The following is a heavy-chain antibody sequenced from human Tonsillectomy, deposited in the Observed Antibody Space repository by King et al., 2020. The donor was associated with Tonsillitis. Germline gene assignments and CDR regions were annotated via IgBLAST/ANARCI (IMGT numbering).Heavy chain of an antibody. CDR2: ISSSSSYI. D-gene: IGHD3-22*01. Sequence: VQLVESGGGLVKPGGSLRLSCAASGFTFSSYSMNWVRQAPGKGLEWVSSISSSSSYIYYADSVKGRFTISRDNAKNSLYLQMNSLRAADTAVYYCARKYYYDSSGYRDDNYGMDVWGQGTTVTVSS. J-gene: IGHJ6*02. CDR1: GFTFSSYS. CDR3: ARKYYYDSSGYRDDNYGMDV. V-gene: IGHV3-21*01.